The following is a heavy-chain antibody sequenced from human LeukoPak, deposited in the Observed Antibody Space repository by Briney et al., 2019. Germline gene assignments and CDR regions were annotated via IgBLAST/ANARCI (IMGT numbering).Heavy chain of an antibody. CDR1: GFTFSSYG. J-gene: IGHJ4*02. V-gene: IGHV3-30*18. Sequence: PGGSLRLSCAASGFTFSSYGMHWVRQAPGKGLEWVAVISYDGSNKYYADSVKGRFTISRDNSKNTLYLQMNSLRAEDTAVYYCAKAERWLQNPSFDYWGQGTLVTVSS. CDR3: AKAERWLQNPSFDY. D-gene: IGHD5-24*01. CDR2: ISYDGSNK.